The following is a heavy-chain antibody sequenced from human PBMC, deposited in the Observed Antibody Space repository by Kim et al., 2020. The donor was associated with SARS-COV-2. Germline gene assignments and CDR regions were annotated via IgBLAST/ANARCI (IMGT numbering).Heavy chain of an antibody. CDR3: ARENYGGNIRLDD. D-gene: IGHD4-17*01. Sequence: GGSLRLSCAASGFTFNTYAMHWVRQAPGKGLEWVTFISYDGSRISYADSVKGRFTISRDNSKDTVSLQMDSLRPEDTAVYYCARENYGGNIRLDDWGQGAVVTVSS. V-gene: IGHV3-30*04. CDR1: GFTFNTYA. CDR2: ISYDGSRI. J-gene: IGHJ4*02.